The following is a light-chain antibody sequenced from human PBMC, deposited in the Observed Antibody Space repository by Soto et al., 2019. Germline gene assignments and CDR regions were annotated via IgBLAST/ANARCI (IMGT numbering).Light chain of an antibody. V-gene: IGLV4-69*01. CDR1: SGHSSYA. Sequence: QSVLTQSPSASASLGASVKLTCTLSSGHSSYAIAWHQQQPEKGPRYLMKLNSDGSHSKGDGIPDRFSGSSSGAERYLTISRLQSEDEADYYCQTWGTGIRVFGGVTTLTVL. CDR2: LNSDGSH. J-gene: IGLJ3*02. CDR3: QTWGTGIRV.